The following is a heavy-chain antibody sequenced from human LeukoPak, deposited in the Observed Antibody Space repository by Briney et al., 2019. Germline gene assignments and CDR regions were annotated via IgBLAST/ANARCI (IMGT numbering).Heavy chain of an antibody. D-gene: IGHD3-9*01. Sequence: ASVKVSCKASGYTFTSYGISWVRQAPGQGLEWMGWISAYNGNTNYAQKLQGRVTMTTDTSTSTAYMELRSLRSDDTAVYYCARDGNGYFDWLPRRDDGFDIWGQGTMVTVSS. CDR2: ISAYNGNT. CDR3: ARDGNGYFDWLPRRDDGFDI. J-gene: IGHJ3*02. V-gene: IGHV1-18*01. CDR1: GYTFTSYG.